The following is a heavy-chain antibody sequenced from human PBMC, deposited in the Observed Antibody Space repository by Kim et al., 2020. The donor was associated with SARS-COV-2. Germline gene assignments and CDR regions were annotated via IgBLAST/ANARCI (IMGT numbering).Heavy chain of an antibody. J-gene: IGHJ3*02. CDR2: ISVSGGST. CDR3: AKGGPDITMIVVVITRYDGVGS. Sequence: GGSLRLSCAASGFTFSSYAMSWVRQAPGKGLEWVSAISVSGGSTYYADSVKGRFTISRDNSKNTLYLQMNSLRAEDTAVYYCAKGGPDITMIVVVITRYDGVGSWGQGKMVTVSS. D-gene: IGHD3-22*01. V-gene: IGHV3-23*01. CDR1: GFTFSSYA.